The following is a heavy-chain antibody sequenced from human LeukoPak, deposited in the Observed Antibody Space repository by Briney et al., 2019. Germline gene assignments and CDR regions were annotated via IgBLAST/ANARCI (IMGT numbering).Heavy chain of an antibody. J-gene: IGHJ2*01. D-gene: IGHD4-23*01. CDR3: ARDGGYGGKGFDL. CDR1: GGSISSYY. CDR2: IYYSGST. Sequence: MSSETLSLTCTVSGGSISSYYWSWIRQPPGKGLEWIGYIYYSGSTNYNPSLKSRVTISVDTSKNQFSLKLSSVTAADTAVYYCARDGGYGGKGFDLWGRGTLVTVSS. V-gene: IGHV4-59*01.